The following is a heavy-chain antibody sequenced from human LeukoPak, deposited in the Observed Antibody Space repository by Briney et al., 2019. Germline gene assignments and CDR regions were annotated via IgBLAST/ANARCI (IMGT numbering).Heavy chain of an antibody. J-gene: IGHJ6*03. CDR1: GFTFSSYA. Sequence: GGSLRLSCAASGFTFSSYAMSWVRQAPGKGLEWVSAVSGSAGSTYYADSVRGRFTISRDNSKNTLYLQMNSLRAEDTAVYYCAVSFYYYYMDVWGKGTTVTVSS. CDR2: VSGSAGST. V-gene: IGHV3-23*01. D-gene: IGHD1-7*01. CDR3: AVSFYYYYMDV.